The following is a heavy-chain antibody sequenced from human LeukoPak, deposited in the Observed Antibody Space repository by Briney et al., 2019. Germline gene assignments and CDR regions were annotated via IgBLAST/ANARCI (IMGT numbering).Heavy chain of an antibody. V-gene: IGHV1-46*01. J-gene: IGHJ4*02. CDR1: GYTFTSYY. Sequence: ASVEVSCKASGYTFTSYYMHWVRQAPGQGLEWMGIINPSGGSTSYAQKFQGRVTMTRDTSTSTVYMELSSLRSEDTAVYYCARVGYSSGWYAHFDYWGQGTLVTVSS. D-gene: IGHD6-19*01. CDR2: INPSGGST. CDR3: ARVGYSSGWYAHFDY.